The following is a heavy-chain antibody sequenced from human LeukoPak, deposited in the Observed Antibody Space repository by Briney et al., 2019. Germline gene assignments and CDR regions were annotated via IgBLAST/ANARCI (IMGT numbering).Heavy chain of an antibody. CDR1: GESMIGHY. Sequence: SETLSLTCAVYGESMIGHYWTWIRQPPGKRLEWIGEIHHSGGTNSNPSLKSRVTISVDTSKNQFSLKLSSVTAADTAVYYCARARITMVRGLMQYYYYYYGMDVWGQGTTVTVSS. CDR2: IHHSGGT. CDR3: ARARITMVRGLMQYYYYYYGMDV. J-gene: IGHJ6*02. D-gene: IGHD3-10*01. V-gene: IGHV4-34*01.